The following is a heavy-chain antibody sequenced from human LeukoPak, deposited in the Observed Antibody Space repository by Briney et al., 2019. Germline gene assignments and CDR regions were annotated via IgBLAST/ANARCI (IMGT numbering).Heavy chain of an antibody. V-gene: IGHV3-48*02. Sequence: PGGSLRLSCAASGFTISNYNMDWVRQAPGKGLEWISYISTSGIIYYADSERGRFTISRDNAKNSLYLQMNSLRDEDTAVYYCARDDPNWDPSSYYFDSWGQGVLVTVSS. CDR2: ISTSGII. CDR3: ARDDPNWDPSSYYFDS. J-gene: IGHJ4*02. D-gene: IGHD3-10*01. CDR1: GFTISNYN.